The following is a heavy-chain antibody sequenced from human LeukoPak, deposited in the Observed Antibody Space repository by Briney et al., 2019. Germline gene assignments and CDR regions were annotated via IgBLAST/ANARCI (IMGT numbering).Heavy chain of an antibody. CDR3: ARDLRYSSRWYYYGLDV. D-gene: IGHD6-13*01. CDR1: GGSISNTEW. V-gene: IGHV4-4*02. CDR2: IYHSGST. J-gene: IGHJ6*02. Sequence: SETLSLTCAVSGGSISNTEWWSWVRQPPGKGLEWIGEIYHSGSTNYNPSLKSRVTMSVDKSKNQFSLKLRSVTAADTAVYYCARDLRYSSRWYYYGLDVWGQGTAVTVSS.